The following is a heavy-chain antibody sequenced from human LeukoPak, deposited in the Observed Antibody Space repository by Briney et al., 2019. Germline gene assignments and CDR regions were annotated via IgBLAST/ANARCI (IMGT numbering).Heavy chain of an antibody. J-gene: IGHJ4*02. CDR2: IKLDGSEI. Sequence: PGGPLRLSCAASGFTFSSYWMSWVRQAPGKGLEWVANIKLDGSEIYYVDSVKGRFTISRDNAENSVFLHMNSLRAEDTAVYYCARYCSITNCYSFDYWGQGTLVTVSS. CDR1: GFTFSSYW. D-gene: IGHD2-2*01. V-gene: IGHV3-7*01. CDR3: ARYCSITNCYSFDY.